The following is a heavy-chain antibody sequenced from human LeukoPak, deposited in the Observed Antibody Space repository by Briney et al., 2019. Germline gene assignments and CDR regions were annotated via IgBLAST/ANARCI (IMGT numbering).Heavy chain of an antibody. J-gene: IGHJ6*04. CDR1: GFTFSNFG. D-gene: IGHD3-10*02. V-gene: IGHV3-30*02. CDR2: IRFDGTSE. Sequence: GGSLRLSCAASGFTFSNFGMHWVRQAPGKGLEWVAFIRFDGTSEFYADSVKARFTISRDNAKNSLYLQMNSLRAEDTAVYYCAELGITMIGGVWGKGTTVTISS. CDR3: AELGITMIGGV.